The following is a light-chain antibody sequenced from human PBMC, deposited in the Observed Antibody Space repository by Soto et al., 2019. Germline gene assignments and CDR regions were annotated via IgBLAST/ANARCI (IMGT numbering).Light chain of an antibody. V-gene: IGLV2-23*02. CDR3: CSYAGSSTWV. CDR2: GVT. Sequence: QSALTQPASVSGSPGQSITISCTGTSSDVGGYKLVSWYQQHPGKAPKLMIYGVTKRPSGVSNRVSGSKSGNTASLTISGLQAEDEADYYCCSYAGSSTWVFGGGTKLTVL. CDR1: SSDVGGYKL. J-gene: IGLJ3*02.